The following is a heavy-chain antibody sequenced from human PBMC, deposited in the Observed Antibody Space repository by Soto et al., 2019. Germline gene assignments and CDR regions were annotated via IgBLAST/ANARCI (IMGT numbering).Heavy chain of an antibody. J-gene: IGHJ4*02. CDR1: GGSISSDSYY. D-gene: IGHD3-16*01. Sequence: PSETLSLTCTVSGGSISSDSYYWGWIRQPPGKGLEWIGSIYYRGSTYYNPSLKSRGTISVDTSKTQFSLKLSSVTAADTAVYYCAISIYTGTIGYFDYWGQGTLVTVSS. CDR3: AISIYTGTIGYFDY. V-gene: IGHV4-39*01. CDR2: IYYRGST.